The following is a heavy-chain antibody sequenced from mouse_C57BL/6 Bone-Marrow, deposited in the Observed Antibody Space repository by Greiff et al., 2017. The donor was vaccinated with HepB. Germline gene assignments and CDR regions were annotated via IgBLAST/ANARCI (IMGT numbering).Heavy chain of an antibody. CDR2: IYPGDGDT. V-gene: IGHV1-80*01. Sequence: QVQLQQSGAELVKPGASVKISCKASGYAFSSYWMNWVKQRPGKGLEWIGQIYPGDGDTNYNGKFKGKATLTADKSSSTAYMQLSSLTSEDSAVYFCYYGSSPYYFDYWGQGTTLTVSS. D-gene: IGHD1-1*01. J-gene: IGHJ2*01. CDR3: YYGSSPYYFDY. CDR1: GYAFSSYW.